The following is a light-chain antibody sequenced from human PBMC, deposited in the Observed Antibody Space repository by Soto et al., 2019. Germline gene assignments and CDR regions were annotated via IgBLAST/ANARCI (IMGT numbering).Light chain of an antibody. CDR3: QQYDNLPFT. Sequence: DIQMTQSPSSLSASVRDRVTITCQASQDITNYLNWYQQKPGKAPKLLICDASNLEPGVPSRFSGSGSGTDFTFTISSLQPGDIATYYCQQYDNLPFTFGPGTKVDIK. CDR1: QDITNY. V-gene: IGKV1-33*01. CDR2: DAS. J-gene: IGKJ3*01.